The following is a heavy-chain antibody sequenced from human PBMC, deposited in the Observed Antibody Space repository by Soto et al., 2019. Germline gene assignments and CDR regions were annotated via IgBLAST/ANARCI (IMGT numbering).Heavy chain of an antibody. V-gene: IGHV3-30*04. Sequence: GGSLRLSCAASGFTFSDYPMHWVRQAPGKGLEWVAVISYDGRVKYYVDSVKGRFTISRDDSKNTQYLQMNSLRVDDTAVYYCARDFIVGAPDYFDYWGQGTLVTVSS. D-gene: IGHD1-26*01. CDR3: ARDFIVGAPDYFDY. J-gene: IGHJ4*02. CDR2: ISYDGRVK. CDR1: GFTFSDYP.